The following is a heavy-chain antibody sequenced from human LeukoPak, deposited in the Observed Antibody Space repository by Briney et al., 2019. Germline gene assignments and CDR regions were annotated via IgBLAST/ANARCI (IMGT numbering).Heavy chain of an antibody. CDR2: TNPSGGST. J-gene: IGHJ4*02. CDR1: GYTFTSYC. D-gene: IGHD5-24*01. Sequence: ASVKVSCKASGYTFTSYCMHWVRQAPGQGLEWMGITNPSGGSTSYAQKFQGRVTMTRDTSTSTVYMELSSLRSEDTAVYCCARVMAATPLDYFDFWGQGTLVTVSS. CDR3: ARVMAATPLDYFDF. V-gene: IGHV1-46*01.